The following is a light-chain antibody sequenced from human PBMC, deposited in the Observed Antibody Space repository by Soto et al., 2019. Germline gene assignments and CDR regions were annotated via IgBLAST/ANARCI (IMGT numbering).Light chain of an antibody. CDR1: QSISDT. Sequence: EIVMTQSPATLSVSPGGRATLSCRASQSISDTLAWYQQKPGQAPRLLIHVASTRAPGFPARFSGSGSGTDFTLTISSLQSEDFAVYSCQQYDNWPWTFGQGTKVDIK. V-gene: IGKV3-15*01. CDR3: QQYDNWPWT. J-gene: IGKJ1*01. CDR2: VAS.